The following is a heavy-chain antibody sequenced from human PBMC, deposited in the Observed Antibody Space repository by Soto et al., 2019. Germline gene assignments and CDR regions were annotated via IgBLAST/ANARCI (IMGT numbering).Heavy chain of an antibody. Sequence: GGSLRLSCAASGFIFSSYTMNWVRQAPGKGLEWVSSISSGSRSIHYADSVKGRFTSSRDNVKNSLYLQMNSLRAEDTVVYYCVRELSYYYDSSGLRFDPWGQGTLVIVPS. D-gene: IGHD3-22*01. CDR1: GFIFSSYT. CDR2: ISSGSRSI. V-gene: IGHV3-21*01. J-gene: IGHJ5*02. CDR3: VRELSYYYDSSGLRFDP.